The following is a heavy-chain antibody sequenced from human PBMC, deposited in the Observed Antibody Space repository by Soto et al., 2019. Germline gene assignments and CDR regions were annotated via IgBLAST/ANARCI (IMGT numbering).Heavy chain of an antibody. D-gene: IGHD3-22*01. CDR3: AKEFFDSSGFYPSLDALDS. CDR2: ISNDGGDK. J-gene: IGHJ3*02. CDR1: GFTLGTYG. Sequence: QVQLAESGGGVVQPGRSLTITCAASGFTLGTYGMHWVRQAPGKGLEWVAVISNDGGDKYYSDSVMGRFTISRDNSKNTLFLQMNSLRAEDTAVYFCAKEFFDSSGFYPSLDALDSWGQGTVVTVSS. V-gene: IGHV3-30*18.